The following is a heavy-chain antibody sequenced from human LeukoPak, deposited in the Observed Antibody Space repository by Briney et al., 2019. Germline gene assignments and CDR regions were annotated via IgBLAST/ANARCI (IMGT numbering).Heavy chain of an antibody. Sequence: SETLSLTCAVYGGSFSGYYWSWIRQPPGKGLEWIGEINHSGSTNYNPSLKSRVTISADTSKNQFSLKLSSVTAADTAVYYCARGRSAVAEKAETFDYWGQGTLVTVSS. CDR2: INHSGST. V-gene: IGHV4-34*01. J-gene: IGHJ4*02. CDR3: ARGRSAVAEKAETFDY. CDR1: GGSFSGYY. D-gene: IGHD6-19*01.